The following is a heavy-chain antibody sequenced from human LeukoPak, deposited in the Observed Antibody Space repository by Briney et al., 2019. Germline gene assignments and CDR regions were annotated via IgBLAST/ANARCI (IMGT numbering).Heavy chain of an antibody. CDR1: GFTFSSYG. D-gene: IGHD3-10*01. Sequence: GGSLRLSCAASGFTFSSYGMSWVRQAPGKGLEWVSAISGSGGSTYYADSVKGRFTISRDNSKNTLYLQMNSLSAEDTAVYYCAKAATRALWFGINWFDPWGQGTLVTVSS. V-gene: IGHV3-23*01. J-gene: IGHJ5*02. CDR3: AKAATRALWFGINWFDP. CDR2: ISGSGGST.